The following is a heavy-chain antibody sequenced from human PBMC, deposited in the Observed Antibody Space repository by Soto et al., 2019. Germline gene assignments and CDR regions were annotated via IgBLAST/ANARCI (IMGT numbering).Heavy chain of an antibody. CDR1: GFTFSNSV. CDR2: IVVDSGNT. J-gene: IGHJ6*02. Sequence: QMQLVQSGPEVKKPGTSVTVSCKASGFTFSNSVMQWVRQARGQRLEWIGWIVVDSGNTNYAQKFQERVTITRDMSTSTAYMELSSLRSEDTAIYYCAADPRWSSTWTNYYYYAMHVWGQGTTVTVSS. D-gene: IGHD6-13*01. V-gene: IGHV1-58*02. CDR3: AADPRWSSTWTNYYYYAMHV.